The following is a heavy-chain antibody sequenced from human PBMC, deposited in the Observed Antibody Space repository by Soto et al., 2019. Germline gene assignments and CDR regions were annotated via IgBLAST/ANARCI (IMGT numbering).Heavy chain of an antibody. J-gene: IGHJ1*01. D-gene: IGHD3-22*01. V-gene: IGHV1-46*01. CDR1: GYTFTSYY. Sequence: ASVKVSCKASGYTFTSYYMHWVRQAPGQGLEWMGIINPSGGSTSYAQKFQGRVTMTRDTSTSTVYMELSSLRSEDTAVYYCAIIYYDSSGTQLGFQHWGQGTLVTVS. CDR2: INPSGGST. CDR3: AIIYYDSSGTQLGFQH.